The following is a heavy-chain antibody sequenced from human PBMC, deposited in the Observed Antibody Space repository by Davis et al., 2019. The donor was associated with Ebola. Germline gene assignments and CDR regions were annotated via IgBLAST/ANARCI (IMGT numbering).Heavy chain of an antibody. Sequence: AASVKVSCKASGYTFTSYHMHWVRQAPGQGLEWMGRMNPHNGDTNYAQNFQGRVTMTRDTSTSTLYIELSSLRSEDTAVYYCASGSDTAKFDSWGQGTLVTV. CDR1: GYTFTSYH. D-gene: IGHD5-18*01. J-gene: IGHJ4*02. CDR2: MNPHNGDT. V-gene: IGHV1-2*06. CDR3: ASGSDTAKFDS.